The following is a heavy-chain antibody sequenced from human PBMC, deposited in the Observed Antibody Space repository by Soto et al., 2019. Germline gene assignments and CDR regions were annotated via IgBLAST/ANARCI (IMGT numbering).Heavy chain of an antibody. Sequence: GASVKVSCKASGYSFTNYGIYWVRQAPGQRPEWMGWISAGNGQTKYSQRFQGRVTITRDTSAGTVHMDLSSLTSEDTGVYYCARGSSSWENYYFYGLDAWGQGTAVTVSS. V-gene: IGHV1-3*01. CDR3: ARGSSSWENYYFYGLDA. CDR2: ISAGNGQT. CDR1: GYSFTNYG. J-gene: IGHJ6*02. D-gene: IGHD6-13*01.